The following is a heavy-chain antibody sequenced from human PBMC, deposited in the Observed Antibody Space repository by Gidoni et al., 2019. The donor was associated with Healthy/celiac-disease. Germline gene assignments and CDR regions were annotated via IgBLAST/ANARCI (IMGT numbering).Heavy chain of an antibody. CDR2: NKSKTDGGTT. CDR1: GFTFSNAW. CDR3: TSSPLSLNKVGAGFPGGSDY. V-gene: IGHV3-15*01. J-gene: IGHJ4*02. D-gene: IGHD1-26*01. Sequence: EVQLVESGGGLVNPGGSLRLSCAASGFTFSNAWMSWVRQAPGKGLEWVGRNKSKTDGGTTDYAAPVKGRFTISRDDSKNTLYLQMNSLKTEDTAVYYCTSSPLSLNKVGAGFPGGSDYWGQGTLVTVSS.